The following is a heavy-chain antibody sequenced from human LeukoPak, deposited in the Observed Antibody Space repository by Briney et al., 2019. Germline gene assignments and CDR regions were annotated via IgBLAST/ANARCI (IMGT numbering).Heavy chain of an antibody. D-gene: IGHD5-24*01. J-gene: IGHJ4*02. CDR1: GFTFSNYA. CDR2: IGGAGGST. Sequence: PGGSLRLSCAASGFTFSNYAMSGVPQPPGKGLEWVSGIGGAGGSTYYADPAKDRLPISRDNSKNTLYLQMNSLRVEDTGAYYCAKDRRDGSNRDGFFDYWGQGTLVTVSS. V-gene: IGHV3-23*01. CDR3: AKDRRDGSNRDGFFDY.